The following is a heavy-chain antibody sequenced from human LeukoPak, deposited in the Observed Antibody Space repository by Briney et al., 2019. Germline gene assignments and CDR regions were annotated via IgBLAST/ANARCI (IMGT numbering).Heavy chain of an antibody. J-gene: IGHJ4*02. Sequence: GESLQISCKGSGYRFTSYWIGWVRQMPGKGLEWMGIIYPGDSDTRYSPSFQGQVTISADKSITTAYLQWSSLKASDTAIYYCARTMGTSTSSTLDYWGQGTLVTVSS. CDR2: IYPGDSDT. V-gene: IGHV5-51*01. CDR1: GYRFTSYW. CDR3: ARTMGTSTSSTLDY. D-gene: IGHD2-2*01.